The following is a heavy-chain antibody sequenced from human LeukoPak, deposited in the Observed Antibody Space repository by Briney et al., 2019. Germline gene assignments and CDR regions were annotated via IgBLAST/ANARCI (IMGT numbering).Heavy chain of an antibody. CDR2: IKQDGSEK. J-gene: IGHJ4*02. CDR1: GFTFSSYW. V-gene: IGHV3-7*01. CDR3: ARLASGSYYYFDY. D-gene: IGHD1-26*01. Sequence: GGSLRLSCAASGFTFSSYWMSWVRQAPGKGLEWVANIKQDGSEKYYVDSVKGRFTISRDNAKNSLYLQMNSLRAEDTAVYYCARLASGSYYYFDYWGQGTLVTVSS.